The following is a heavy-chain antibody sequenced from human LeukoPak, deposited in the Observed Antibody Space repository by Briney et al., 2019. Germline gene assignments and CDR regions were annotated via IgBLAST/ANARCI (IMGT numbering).Heavy chain of an antibody. CDR2: IWYDESNE. Sequence: GGSLRLSCAASGFTFNSYGVHWVRQAQGKGLEWVALIWYDESNEYYADSVKGRFTISRDNSKNTLYLQMNSLRAEDTAVYYCARVRWELHYYYYGMDVWGQGTTVTVS. J-gene: IGHJ6*02. D-gene: IGHD1-26*01. V-gene: IGHV3-33*01. CDR3: ARVRWELHYYYYGMDV. CDR1: GFTFNSYG.